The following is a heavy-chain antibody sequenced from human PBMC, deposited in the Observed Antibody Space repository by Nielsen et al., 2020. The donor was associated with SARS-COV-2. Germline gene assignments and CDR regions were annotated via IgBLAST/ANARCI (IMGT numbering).Heavy chain of an antibody. CDR3: ARVIYYDSSGRTDMDV. D-gene: IGHD3-22*01. V-gene: IGHV1-69*06. CDR2: IIPIFGTA. Sequence: SVKVSCKASGGTFSSYAISWVRQAPGQGLEWMGGIIPIFGTANYAQKFQGRVTITADKSTSTAYMELSSLRSEDTAVYYCARVIYYDSSGRTDMDVWGQGTTVTVSS. J-gene: IGHJ6*02. CDR1: GGTFSSYA.